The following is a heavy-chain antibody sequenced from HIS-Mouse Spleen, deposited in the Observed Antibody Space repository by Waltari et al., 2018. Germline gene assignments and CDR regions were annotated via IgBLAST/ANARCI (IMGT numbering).Heavy chain of an antibody. V-gene: IGHV3-73*01. D-gene: IGHD3-3*01. CDR1: GFTFGGSA. CDR3: TGGSWSGYYFDY. Sequence: EVQLVESGGGLVRPGGSLKLSCAASGFTFGGSATHWVRQASGKGLEWVGRIRSKANSYATAYAASVKGRFTISRDDSKNTAYLQMNSLKTEDTAVYYCTGGSWSGYYFDYWGQGTLVTVSS. J-gene: IGHJ4*02. CDR2: IRSKANSYAT.